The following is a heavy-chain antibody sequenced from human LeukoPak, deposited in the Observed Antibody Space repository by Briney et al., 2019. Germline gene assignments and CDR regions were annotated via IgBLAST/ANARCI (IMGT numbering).Heavy chain of an antibody. J-gene: IGHJ4*02. Sequence: GGSLRLSCAASGFTFSTSAMNWVRQAPGKGLQWVSSMNDDTTYYADSVKGRFTISRDNAKNTLYLQMNSLRAEDTAVYYCAQRGAFTSDPLDYWGQGTLVTVSS. CDR2: MNDDTT. V-gene: IGHV3-23*01. CDR3: AQRGAFTSDPLDY. CDR1: GFTFSTSA. D-gene: IGHD3-16*01.